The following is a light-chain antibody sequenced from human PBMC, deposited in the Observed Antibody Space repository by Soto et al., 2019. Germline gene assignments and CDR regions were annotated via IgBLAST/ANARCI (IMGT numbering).Light chain of an antibody. CDR3: AAWDDSLNGYV. Sequence: QSVLTQPPSASGTPGQRVTISCSGSISNIGSNTVNWYQQFPGTAPKLLIYSNNQRPAGVPDRFSGSKSGTSASLAISGLQSDDEADYYCAAWDDSLNGYVFGTGTKVTVL. J-gene: IGLJ1*01. V-gene: IGLV1-44*01. CDR1: ISNIGSNT. CDR2: SNN.